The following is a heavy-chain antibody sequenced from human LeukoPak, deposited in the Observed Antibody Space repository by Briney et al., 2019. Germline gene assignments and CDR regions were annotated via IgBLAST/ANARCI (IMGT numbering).Heavy chain of an antibody. Sequence: PGRSLRLSCAASGFTFSSYAMHWVRQAPGKGLEGVAVISYDGSNKYYADSVKGRFTISRDNSKNTLYLQMNSLRAEDTAVYYCARERAKYYFDYWGQGTLVTVSS. V-gene: IGHV3-30*01. CDR2: ISYDGSNK. CDR1: GFTFSSYA. CDR3: ARERAKYYFDY. J-gene: IGHJ4*02.